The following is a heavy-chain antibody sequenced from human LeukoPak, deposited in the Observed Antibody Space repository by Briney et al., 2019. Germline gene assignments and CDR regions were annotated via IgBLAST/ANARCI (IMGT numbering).Heavy chain of an antibody. CDR1: GFTFSTYN. D-gene: IGHD4-17*01. V-gene: IGHV3-21*01. J-gene: IGHJ4*02. Sequence: GGSLRLSCAASGFTFSTYNMNWVRQAPGKGLEWVSSISSSSSYIYYADSVRGRFTVSRVNANKSLYLQMNSLRAEDTSVYYCARESKGRSKIDYWGQGTLVTVSS. CDR3: ARESKGRSKIDY. CDR2: ISSSSSYI.